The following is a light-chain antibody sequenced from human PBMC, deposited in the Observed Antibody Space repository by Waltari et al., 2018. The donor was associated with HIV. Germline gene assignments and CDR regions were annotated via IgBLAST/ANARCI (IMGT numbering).Light chain of an antibody. CDR2: KHT. V-gene: IGLV3-1*01. CDR1: ELGHKY. CDR3: QALATWDSTSGGV. Sequence: SSGLTQPPSVSVSPGQTASISCSGHELGHKYVSWYQQKPGQSPVLLIYKHTERHSGFAEGCAGSNSGNTATRNIRGAQATDEAEYFCQALATWDSTSGGVFGTGTGVTVL. J-gene: IGLJ1*01.